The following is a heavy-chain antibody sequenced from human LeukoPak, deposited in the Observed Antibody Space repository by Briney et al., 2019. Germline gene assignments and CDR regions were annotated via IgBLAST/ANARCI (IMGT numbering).Heavy chain of an antibody. D-gene: IGHD1-1*01. J-gene: IGHJ4*02. Sequence: GGSLRLSCAASGFTFSSYAMHWVRQAPGKGLEWVAVISYDGSNKYYADSVKGRFTISRDNAKNSLYLQMNSLRAEDTAVYYCARSSAGTYYWGEGTL. CDR3: ARSSAGTYY. CDR2: ISYDGSNK. V-gene: IGHV3-30-3*01. CDR1: GFTFSSYA.